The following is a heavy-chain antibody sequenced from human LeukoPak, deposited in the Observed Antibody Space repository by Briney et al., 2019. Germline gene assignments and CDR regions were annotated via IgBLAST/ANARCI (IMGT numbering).Heavy chain of an antibody. D-gene: IGHD3-10*01. V-gene: IGHV4-61*02. Sequence: SETLSLTCTVSGDSMGSTRYYWSWIRQSAGKGLEWIGRIYTSGYTNYSPSLKSRATISVDTSKNQFSLKITSVTAADTAFYYCARDIYIGSYSIGEIWGQGTMVTVSS. CDR2: IYTSGYT. CDR3: ARDIYIGSYSIGEI. CDR1: GDSMGSTRYY. J-gene: IGHJ3*02.